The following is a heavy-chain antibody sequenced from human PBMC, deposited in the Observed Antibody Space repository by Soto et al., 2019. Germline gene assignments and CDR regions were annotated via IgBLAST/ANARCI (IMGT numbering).Heavy chain of an antibody. CDR3: ARGQRPAAILYYYMDV. D-gene: IGHD2-2*02. J-gene: IGHJ6*03. Sequence: GGSLRLSCAASGFTFSSYWMSWVRQAPGKGLEWMANIKQDGSEKYYVDSVKGRFTISRDNAKNSLYLQMNSLRAEDTAVYYCARGQRPAAILYYYMDVWGKGTTVTVSS. V-gene: IGHV3-7*01. CDR1: GFTFSSYW. CDR2: IKQDGSEK.